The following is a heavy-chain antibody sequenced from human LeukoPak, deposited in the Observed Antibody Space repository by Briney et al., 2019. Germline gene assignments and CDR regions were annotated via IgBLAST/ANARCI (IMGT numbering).Heavy chain of an antibody. J-gene: IGHJ6*04. CDR3: SRADYYGSGSPIGLDV. Sequence: GGSLRLSCAASGFTFSDYYMSWVRQAPGKGLEWVGFIRSIAYGVTTEYAASVKGRFTISRDDSKSIAYLQMNSLKTEDTAVYYCSRADYYGSGSPIGLDVWGKGTTVTVSS. D-gene: IGHD3-10*01. CDR2: IRSIAYGVTT. V-gene: IGHV3-49*04. CDR1: GFTFSDYY.